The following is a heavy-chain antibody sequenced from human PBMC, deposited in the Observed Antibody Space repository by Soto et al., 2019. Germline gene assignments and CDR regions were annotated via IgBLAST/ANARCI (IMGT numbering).Heavy chain of an antibody. Sequence: QVQLQESGPGLVKPSQTLSLTCTVSGGSISSGGDYWSWIRQHPGKGLEWIGYIYYSGSTYYNPYLKSRVTISVDTSKNQFSLKLSSVTAADTAVYYCARGGRRSTGMDVWGQGTTVTVSS. J-gene: IGHJ6*02. CDR3: ARGGRRSTGMDV. CDR1: GGSISSGGDY. V-gene: IGHV4-31*03. CDR2: IYYSGST.